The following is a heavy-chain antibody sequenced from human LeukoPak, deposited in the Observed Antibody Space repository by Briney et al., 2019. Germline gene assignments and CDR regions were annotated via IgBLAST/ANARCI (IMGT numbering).Heavy chain of an antibody. CDR2: ISYDGSNK. CDR3: ARDTLRYFDWSLLFDY. J-gene: IGHJ4*02. D-gene: IGHD3-9*01. V-gene: IGHV3-30*04. CDR1: GFTFSSYA. Sequence: PGGSLRLSCAASGFTFSSYAMHWVRQAPGKGLEWVAVISYDGSNKYYADSVKGRFTISRDNSKNTLYLQMNSLRAEDTAVYYCARDTLRYFDWSLLFDYWGQGTLVTVSS.